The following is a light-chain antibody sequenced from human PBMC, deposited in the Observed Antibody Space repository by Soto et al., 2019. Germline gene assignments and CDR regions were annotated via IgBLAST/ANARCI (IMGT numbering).Light chain of an antibody. V-gene: IGKV3-11*01. CDR1: RSVSNY. CDR3: QQRSNWPIT. Sequence: EIVLTQSPATLSLSPGESATLSCRASRSVSNYLAWYQQKPGQAPRLLIYYSSSRPTDIPASFSGSGSGTDFTLTISSIEPEDFALHYCQQRSNWPITFGQWTRREIK. J-gene: IGKJ5*01. CDR2: YSS.